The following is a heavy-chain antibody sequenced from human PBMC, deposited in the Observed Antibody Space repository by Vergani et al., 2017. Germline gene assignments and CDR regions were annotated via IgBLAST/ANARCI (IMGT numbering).Heavy chain of an antibody. CDR2: ISSSSSTI. V-gene: IGHV3-48*01. CDR1: GFTFSSYS. Sequence: EVQLVESGGGLVQPGGSLRLSCAASGFTFSSYSMNWVRQAPGKGLEWVSYISSSSSTIYYADSVKGRFTISRDNAKNSLYLQMNSLRAEDTAVYYCAREQWLSPYYFDYWGQGTLVTVSS. J-gene: IGHJ4*02. CDR3: AREQWLSPYYFDY. D-gene: IGHD6-19*01.